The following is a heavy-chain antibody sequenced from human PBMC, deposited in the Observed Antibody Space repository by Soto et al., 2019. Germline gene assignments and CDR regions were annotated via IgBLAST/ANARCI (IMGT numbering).Heavy chain of an antibody. V-gene: IGHV3-21*01. CDR1: GFTFSSYS. CDR3: ARESSIVVVPAYYYYGMDV. CDR2: ISSSSSNI. Sequence: GGSLRLSCAASGFTFSSYSMNWVRQAPGKGLEWVSSISSSSSNIYYADSVKGRFTISRDNAKNSLYLQMNSLRAEDTAVYYCARESSIVVVPAYYYYGMDVWGQGTTVTVSS. J-gene: IGHJ6*02. D-gene: IGHD2-2*01.